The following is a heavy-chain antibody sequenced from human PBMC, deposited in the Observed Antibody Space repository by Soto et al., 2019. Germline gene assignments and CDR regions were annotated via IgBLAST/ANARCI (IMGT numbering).Heavy chain of an antibody. CDR2: IFSNDEK. J-gene: IGHJ4*02. CDR3: ARTDTYYDWWGPYYVFDY. CDR1: GFSLSNGRLG. V-gene: IGHV2-26*01. D-gene: IGHD3-3*01. Sequence: QVTLKESGPVLVKPTENLTLTCAVSGFSLSNGRLGVSWIRQPPGKALEWLAHIFSNDEKSYTTSPKSRLTISKDTSKSQVVLIVTNMDPVDTATYYCARTDTYYDWWGPYYVFDYWGQGTLVTVSS.